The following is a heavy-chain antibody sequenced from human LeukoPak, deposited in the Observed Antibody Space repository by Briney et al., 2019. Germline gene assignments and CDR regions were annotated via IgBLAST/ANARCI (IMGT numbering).Heavy chain of an antibody. Sequence: NTSETLSLTCVVYGGSLSGYFWSWIRQPPGKGLEWIGEITPSGSTNYNPSLKNRVTISVDTSKNQISLKLSSVTAADTAVYYCARDLGVMVRAFDIWGQGTMVTVSS. CDR1: GGSLSGYF. CDR3: ARDLGVMVRAFDI. CDR2: ITPSGST. D-gene: IGHD5-18*01. V-gene: IGHV4-34*01. J-gene: IGHJ3*02.